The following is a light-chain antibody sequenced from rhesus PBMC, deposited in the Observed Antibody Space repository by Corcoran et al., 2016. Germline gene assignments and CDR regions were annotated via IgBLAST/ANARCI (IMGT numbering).Light chain of an antibody. CDR1: QSIGSN. CDR3: QNYGISPYS. Sequence: QVILTQSLATLSLSPGERATLSGRASQSIGSNLAWYQQKPGLAPRLLVYGAASRATAIPDRFSGNGSGTEFTLTISSLEPEDFAVYYCQNYGISPYSFGQGTKVGIK. CDR2: GAA. V-gene: IGKV3-53*01. J-gene: IGKJ2*01.